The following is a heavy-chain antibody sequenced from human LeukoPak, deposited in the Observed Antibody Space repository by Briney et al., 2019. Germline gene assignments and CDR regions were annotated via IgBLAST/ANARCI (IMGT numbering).Heavy chain of an antibody. D-gene: IGHD4-11*01. V-gene: IGHV3-21*01. Sequence: GSLRLSCAASGFTFSSYSMNWVRQAPGKGLEWVSSISSSSSSYIYYADSVKGRFTISRDNAKNSLYLQMNSLRAEDTAVYYCARGGVTTNWFDPWGQGTLVTVSS. J-gene: IGHJ5*02. CDR3: ARGGVTTNWFDP. CDR2: ISSSSSSYI. CDR1: GFTFSSYS.